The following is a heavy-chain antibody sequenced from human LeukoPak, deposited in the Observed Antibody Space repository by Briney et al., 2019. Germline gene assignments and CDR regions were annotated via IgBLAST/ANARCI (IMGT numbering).Heavy chain of an antibody. Sequence: PSETLSLTCTVSGGSISSYYWSWIRQPPGKGLEWIGYIYYSGSTNYNPSLKSRVTISVDTSKNQFSLKLSSVTAADTAVYYCARVSGSGPYYYYYMDVWGKGTTVTVSS. V-gene: IGHV4-59*12. CDR1: GGSISSYY. J-gene: IGHJ6*03. CDR3: ARVSGSGPYYYYYMDV. CDR2: IYYSGST. D-gene: IGHD1-26*01.